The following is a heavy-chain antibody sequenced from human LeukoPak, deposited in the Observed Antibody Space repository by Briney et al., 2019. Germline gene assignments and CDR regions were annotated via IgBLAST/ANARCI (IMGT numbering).Heavy chain of an antibody. CDR3: ARRAGAYSHPYDY. CDR2: ITGNGATT. J-gene: IGHJ4*02. Sequence: QAGGSLRLSCAASGFSFSNYGMNWVRQAPGKGLEWVSGITGNGATTYYADSVKGRFTISRDNSKNTLYLQMNSLRAEDTAVYYCARRAGAYSHPYDYWGQGTLVTVSS. CDR1: GFSFSNYG. D-gene: IGHD4/OR15-4a*01. V-gene: IGHV3-23*01.